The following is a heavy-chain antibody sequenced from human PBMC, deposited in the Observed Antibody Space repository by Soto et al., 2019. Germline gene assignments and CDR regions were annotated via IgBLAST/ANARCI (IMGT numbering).Heavy chain of an antibody. CDR1: GGSFSGYY. J-gene: IGHJ4*02. Sequence: SETLSLTCAIYGGSFSGYYWSWIRQPPGKGLEWIGEINHSGSTNYNPSLKSRVTISVDTSKNQFSLKLSSVTAADTAVYHCARGRYDFWSGYSPFDYWGQGTLVTVSS. V-gene: IGHV4-34*01. CDR2: INHSGST. CDR3: ARGRYDFWSGYSPFDY. D-gene: IGHD3-3*01.